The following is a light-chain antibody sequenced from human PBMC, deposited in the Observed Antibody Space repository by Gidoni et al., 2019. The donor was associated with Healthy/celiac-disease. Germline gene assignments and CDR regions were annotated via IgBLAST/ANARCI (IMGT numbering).Light chain of an antibody. V-gene: IGLV2-8*01. CDR3: SSYAGSNNFRYV. CDR1: SSDVGGYNY. J-gene: IGLJ1*01. CDR2: EVS. Sequence: QSALTQPPSASGSPGPSVTISCTGTSSDVGGYNYVSWYQKHPGKAPKLMIYEVSKRPSGVPDRFSGSKSGNTASLTVSGLQAEDEADYYCSSYAGSNNFRYVFGTGTKVTVL.